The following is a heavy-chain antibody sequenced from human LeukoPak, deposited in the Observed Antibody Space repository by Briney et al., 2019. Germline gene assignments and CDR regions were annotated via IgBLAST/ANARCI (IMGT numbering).Heavy chain of an antibody. CDR3: ARTGYYGSGSFDY. V-gene: IGHV4-30-2*01. J-gene: IGHJ4*02. Sequence: SETLSLTCAVSGGSISSGGYSWSWIRQPQGKGLEWIGYIYHSGSTYYNPSLKSRVTISVDRSKNQFSLKLSSVTAADTAVYYCARTGYYGSGSFDYWGQGTLVTVSS. CDR2: IYHSGST. CDR1: GGSISSGGYS. D-gene: IGHD3-10*01.